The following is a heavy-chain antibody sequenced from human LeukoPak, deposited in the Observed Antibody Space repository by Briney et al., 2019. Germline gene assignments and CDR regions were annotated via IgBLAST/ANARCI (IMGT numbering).Heavy chain of an antibody. CDR1: GYIFTSYG. V-gene: IGHV1-18*01. CDR3: ARVRSITIFGVAHQNIDY. CDR2: ISVYNGDT. Sequence: GASVKVSCRASGYIFTSYGINWVRQAPGQGLEWMGGISVYNGDTKYAQKLQGRVTMTTDTSTSTAYMELRRLKSDDSAVYYCARVRSITIFGVAHQNIDYWGQGTLVTVSS. D-gene: IGHD3-3*01. J-gene: IGHJ4*02.